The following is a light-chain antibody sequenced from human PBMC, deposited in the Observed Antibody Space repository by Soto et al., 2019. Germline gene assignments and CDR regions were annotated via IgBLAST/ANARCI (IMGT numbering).Light chain of an antibody. V-gene: IGKV3D-15*01. J-gene: IGKJ3*01. CDR3: QQYNNWPPRFT. CDR1: QSVSSN. Sequence: EIVMTQSPATLSVSPGERATLSCRASQSVSSNLAWYQQKPGQAPRRLIYGASTRDTGIPARFSGSGSGTEFTLTISSLQSEDFAVYYCQQYNNWPPRFTFGPGTKVDIK. CDR2: GAS.